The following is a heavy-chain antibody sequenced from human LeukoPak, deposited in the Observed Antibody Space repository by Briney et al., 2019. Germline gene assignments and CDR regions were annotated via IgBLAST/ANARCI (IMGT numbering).Heavy chain of an antibody. CDR1: GFTFSSYW. D-gene: IGHD3-22*01. CDR2: INQDGSGK. J-gene: IGHJ4*02. Sequence: PGGSLRLSCAASGFTFSSYWMSWVRQAPGKGLEWVANINQDGSGKYYVDSVKGRFTISRDNAKNSLYLQMNSLRAEDTAVYYCVRVLTENYYYDSSGYLYGPNFDYWGQGTLVTVSS. CDR3: VRVLTENYYYDSSGYLYGPNFDY. V-gene: IGHV3-7*01.